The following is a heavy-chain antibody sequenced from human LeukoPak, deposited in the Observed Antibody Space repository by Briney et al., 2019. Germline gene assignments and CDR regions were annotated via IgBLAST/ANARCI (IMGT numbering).Heavy chain of an antibody. CDR2: IYYSGST. J-gene: IGHJ4*02. CDR1: GGSISSSSYY. V-gene: IGHV4-39*07. CDR3: ARGGSYYGSGSYPDY. Sequence: PSETLSLTCTVSGGSISSSSYYWGWIRQPPGKGLEWIGSIYYSGSTYYNPSLKSRVTISVDTSKNQFSLKLSSVTAADTAVYYCARGGSYYGSGSYPDYWGQGTLVTVSS. D-gene: IGHD3-10*01.